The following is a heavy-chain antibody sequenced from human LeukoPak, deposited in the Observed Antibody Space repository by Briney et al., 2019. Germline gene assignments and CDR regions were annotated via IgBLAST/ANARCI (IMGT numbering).Heavy chain of an antibody. Sequence: GGSLRLSCAASGFTFTTYALSWVRQAPEKGLEWVSTISNTNNKTYYAGSVKGRFTISRDNSKNTLYLHMNSLSVEDTAVYYCAKGIQPWLIEYWGQGTLVTVSS. CDR1: GFTFTTYA. CDR2: ISNTNNKT. J-gene: IGHJ4*02. V-gene: IGHV3-23*01. D-gene: IGHD5-18*01. CDR3: AKGIQPWLIEY.